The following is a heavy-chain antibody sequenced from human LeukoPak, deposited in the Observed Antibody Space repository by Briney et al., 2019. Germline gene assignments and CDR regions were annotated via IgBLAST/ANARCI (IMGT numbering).Heavy chain of an antibody. CDR2: IWYDGSNK. Sequence: GRSLRLSCAASGFTFSSYGMHWVRQAPGKGLEWVAVIWYDGSNKYYADSVKGRFTISRDNSKNTLYLQMNSLRAEDTAVYYCAKGKGITMIVVVYWGQGTLVTVSS. V-gene: IGHV3-33*06. CDR1: GFTFSSYG. D-gene: IGHD3-22*01. J-gene: IGHJ4*02. CDR3: AKGKGITMIVVVY.